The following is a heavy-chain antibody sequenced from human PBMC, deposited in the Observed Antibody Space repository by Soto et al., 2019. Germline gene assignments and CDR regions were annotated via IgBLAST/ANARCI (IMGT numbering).Heavy chain of an antibody. CDR2: TYYRSKWYN. Sequence: SQTLSLTCAISGDSVSSNSAAWNWIRQSPSRGLEWLGRTYYRSKWYNDYAVSVKSRITINPDTSKNQFSLQLNSVTPEDTAVYYCARDSDMDRSGWYQYNWFDPWGQGTLVTVSP. V-gene: IGHV6-1*01. CDR3: ARDSDMDRSGWYQYNWFDP. CDR1: GDSVSSNSAA. J-gene: IGHJ5*02. D-gene: IGHD6-19*01.